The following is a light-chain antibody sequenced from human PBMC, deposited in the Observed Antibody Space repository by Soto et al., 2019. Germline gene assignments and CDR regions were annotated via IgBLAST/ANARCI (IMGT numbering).Light chain of an antibody. V-gene: IGKV1-9*01. Sequence: QLTQSPSSLPASVGDRVTITCRTSQGIDTYLAWYQQKPGRAPKLLINAASILQNGVPSRFSGSGSGTDFTLTISSLQPEDFATYYCQQLDSYLPFGQGTRLEIK. CDR2: AAS. CDR3: QQLDSYLP. CDR1: QGIDTY. J-gene: IGKJ5*01.